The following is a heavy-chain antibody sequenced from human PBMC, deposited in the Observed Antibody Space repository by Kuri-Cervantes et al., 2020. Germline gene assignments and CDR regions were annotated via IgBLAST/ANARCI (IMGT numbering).Heavy chain of an antibody. CDR3: ARERPYYYYGMDV. Sequence: GESLKISCAASGFTFSSYAMSWVRQAPGKGLEWVAVISYDGSNKYYADSVKGRFTISRDNSKNTLYLQMSSLRAEDTAVYYCARERPYYYYGMDVWGQGTTVTVSS. CDR2: ISYDGSNK. J-gene: IGHJ6*02. CDR1: GFTFSSYA. V-gene: IGHV3-30-3*01.